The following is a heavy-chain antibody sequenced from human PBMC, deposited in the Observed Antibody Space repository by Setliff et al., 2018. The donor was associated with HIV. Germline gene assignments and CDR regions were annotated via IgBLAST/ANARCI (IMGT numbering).Heavy chain of an antibody. CDR1: GGSISSGGYY. CDR2: IYTSGST. Sequence: SETLSLTCTVSGGSISSGGYYWSWIRQPAGKGLEWIGRIYTSGSTNYNPSLKSRLTISVDTSKNQFSLTLSSVTAADTAVYYCARRGDFWSGYYGRYYYYYMDVWGKGTTVTVSS. D-gene: IGHD3-3*01. CDR3: ARRGDFWSGYYGRYYYYYMDV. V-gene: IGHV4-61*02. J-gene: IGHJ6*03.